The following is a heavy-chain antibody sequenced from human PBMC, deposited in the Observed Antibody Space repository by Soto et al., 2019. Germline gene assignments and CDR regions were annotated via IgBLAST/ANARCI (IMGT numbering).Heavy chain of an antibody. V-gene: IGHV3-30-3*01. CDR1: GFTFSSYA. J-gene: IGHJ4*02. CDR2: ISYDGNNK. D-gene: IGHD6-13*01. CDR3: ARGLYSSSRSPFDY. Sequence: QVQLVESGGGVVQPGRSLRLSCAASGFTFSSYAMHWVRQAPGKGLEGVSVISYDGNNKYYADSVKGRFTISRDNSKNTLYLQMNSLRAEDTAVYYCARGLYSSSRSPFDYWGQGTLVTVSS.